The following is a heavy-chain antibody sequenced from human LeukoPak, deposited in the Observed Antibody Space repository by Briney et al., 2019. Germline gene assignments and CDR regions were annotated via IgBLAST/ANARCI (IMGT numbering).Heavy chain of an antibody. CDR1: GFTFSSYA. V-gene: IGHV3-23*01. CDR2: ISGSGGST. D-gene: IGHD3-9*01. CDR3: AKGLRYFDWSY. Sequence: GGSLRLSCAASGFTFSSYAMSLVRQAPGKGLEWVSAISGSGGSTYYADSVKGRFTISRNNSKNTLYLQMNSLRAEDTAVYYCAKGLRYFDWSYWGQGTLVTVSS. J-gene: IGHJ4*02.